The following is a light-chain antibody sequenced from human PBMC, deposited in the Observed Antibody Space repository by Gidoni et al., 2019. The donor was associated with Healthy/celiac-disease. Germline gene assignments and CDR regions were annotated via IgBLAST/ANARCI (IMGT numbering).Light chain of an antibody. V-gene: IGKV1-5*03. CDR3: QQYNSYSPLT. CDR2: QAS. CDR1: QSISSW. Sequence: DIQMTQSPSTLSASVGDRVTITCRASQSISSWMAWYQQKPGKAPKLLIYQASSLESGVPSRFSGSGSGTGFTLTISSLQPDDFATYYCQQYNSYSPLTFGGGTKVELK. J-gene: IGKJ4*01.